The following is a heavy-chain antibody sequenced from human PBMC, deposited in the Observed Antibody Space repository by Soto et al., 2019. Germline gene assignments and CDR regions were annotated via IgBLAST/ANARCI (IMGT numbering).Heavy chain of an antibody. CDR1: GGSISSGGYY. CDR2: IDYSGST. V-gene: IGHV4-31*03. D-gene: IGHD2-2*01. CDR3: ARDLLVPTFRPDGMDV. Sequence: QVQLQESGPGLVKPSQTLSLTCTVSGGSISSGGYYWGWIRQHPGKGLGWIGYIDYSGSTYYNPSLKSRVTISVDTSKNQFSLKLSSVTAADTAVYYCARDLLVPTFRPDGMDVWGQGTTVTVSS. J-gene: IGHJ6*02.